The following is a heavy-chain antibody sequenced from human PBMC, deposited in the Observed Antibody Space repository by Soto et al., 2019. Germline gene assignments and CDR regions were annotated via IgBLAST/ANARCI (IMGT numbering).Heavy chain of an antibody. CDR2: ISSSSSYI. CDR3: ASVPREGY. J-gene: IGHJ4*02. D-gene: IGHD1-1*01. Sequence: EVQLVESGGGLVKPGGSLRLSCAASGFTFSSYSMNWVRQAPGKGLERDSSISSSSSYIYYADSVKGRFTISRDNAKNSLYLQMNSLRAEDTAVYYCASVPREGYWGQGTLVTVSS. V-gene: IGHV3-21*01. CDR1: GFTFSSYS.